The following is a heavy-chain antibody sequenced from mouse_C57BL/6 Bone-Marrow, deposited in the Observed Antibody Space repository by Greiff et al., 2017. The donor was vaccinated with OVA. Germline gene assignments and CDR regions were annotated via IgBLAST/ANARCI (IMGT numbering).Heavy chain of an antibody. CDR3: AKGWLPRDWYFDV. CDR2: IHPNSGST. D-gene: IGHD2-3*01. J-gene: IGHJ1*03. CDR1: GYTFTSYW. V-gene: IGHV1-64*01. Sequence: VQLQQPGAELVKPGASVKLSCKASGYTFTSYWMHWVKQRPGQGLEWLGMIHPNSGSTNYNAKFKSKATLTVDKSSSTAYMQLSSLTSEDSAVYYCAKGWLPRDWYFDVWGTGTTVTVSS.